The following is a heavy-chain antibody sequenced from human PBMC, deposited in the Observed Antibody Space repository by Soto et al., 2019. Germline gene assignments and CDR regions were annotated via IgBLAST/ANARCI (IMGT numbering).Heavy chain of an antibody. J-gene: IGHJ1*01. CDR3: ARDPTGGYYYDSSGYYGAEYFQH. Sequence: QVQLVESGGGVVQPGRSLRLSCAASGFTFSSYAMHWVRQAPGKGLEWVAVISYDGSNKYYADSVKGRFTISRDNSKNTLYLQMNSLRAEDTDVYYCARDPTGGYYYDSSGYYGAEYFQHWGQGTLVTVSS. CDR2: ISYDGSNK. CDR1: GFTFSSYA. V-gene: IGHV3-30-3*01. D-gene: IGHD3-22*01.